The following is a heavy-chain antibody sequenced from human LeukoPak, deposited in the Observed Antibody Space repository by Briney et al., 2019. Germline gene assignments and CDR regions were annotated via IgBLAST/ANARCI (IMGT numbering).Heavy chain of an antibody. J-gene: IGHJ4*02. CDR1: GFTFSSYG. Sequence: GGSLRLSCAASGFTFSSYGMHWVRQAPGKGLEWVAFIRYDGSIKHYADSVKGRFTISRDNSKNTLYLQMNSLRAEDTAVYYCANGPQYNTLTGYYKVRSHLDYWGQGTLVTVSS. V-gene: IGHV3-30*02. CDR2: IRYDGSIK. D-gene: IGHD3-9*01. CDR3: ANGPQYNTLTGYYKVRSHLDY.